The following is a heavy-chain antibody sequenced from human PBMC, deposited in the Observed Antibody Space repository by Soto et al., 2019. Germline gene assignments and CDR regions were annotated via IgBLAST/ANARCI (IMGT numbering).Heavy chain of an antibody. CDR3: ARKIYGSGSYYTTNWFGP. Sequence: QVQLVQSGAEVKKPGSSVKVSCKASGGTFSSYAISWVRQAPGQGLEWMGGIIPIFGTANYAQKFQGRVTINADQSTSTAYMELSSLRSEDTAVYYCARKIYGSGSYYTTNWFGPWGQGTLVTVSS. D-gene: IGHD3-10*01. CDR2: IIPIFGTA. J-gene: IGHJ5*02. V-gene: IGHV1-69*01. CDR1: GGTFSSYA.